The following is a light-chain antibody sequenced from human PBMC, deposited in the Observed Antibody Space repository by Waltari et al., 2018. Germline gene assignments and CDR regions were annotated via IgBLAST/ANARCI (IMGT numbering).Light chain of an antibody. V-gene: IGKV1-5*03. J-gene: IGKJ1*01. Sequence: DIQVTQSPSTLSASVGDRVTITCRASQSIVVWLAWYQQKPGKAPRLLIYTASYLDSGVPSRFSGSASGTAFTLTISSLQADDFATYYCLQYNSYPWTFGQGTTVEIK. CDR3: LQYNSYPWT. CDR1: QSIVVW. CDR2: TAS.